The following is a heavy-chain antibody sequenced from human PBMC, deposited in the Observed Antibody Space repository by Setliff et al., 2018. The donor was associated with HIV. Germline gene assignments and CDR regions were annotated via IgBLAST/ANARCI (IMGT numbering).Heavy chain of an antibody. CDR1: GDSISGSY. CDR2: IYASGSA. CDR3: VRLDLTTAGQIGYFHH. D-gene: IGHD6-13*01. Sequence: SETLSLTCTVSGDSISGSYWCWIRQPPGKGLEWIGYIYASGSANHNPSLKSRVSISVDTSKNQLSLKLSSVTATDTAVYYCVRLDLTTAGQIGYFHHWGQGTQVTVSS. V-gene: IGHV4-4*09. J-gene: IGHJ1*01.